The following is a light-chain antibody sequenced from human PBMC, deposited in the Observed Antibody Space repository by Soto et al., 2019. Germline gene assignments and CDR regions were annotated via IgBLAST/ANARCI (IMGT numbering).Light chain of an antibody. Sequence: IHMTPSPSSLSASVGARVTISCRASQGIGNALGWYQQKPGKAPKLLIYDVSKLETGVPSRFSGSGSGTDFTLTISSLQPEDIATYFCQQYDDLPITFGQGTRLEI. CDR1: QGIGNA. V-gene: IGKV1-33*01. CDR2: DVS. J-gene: IGKJ5*01. CDR3: QQYDDLPIT.